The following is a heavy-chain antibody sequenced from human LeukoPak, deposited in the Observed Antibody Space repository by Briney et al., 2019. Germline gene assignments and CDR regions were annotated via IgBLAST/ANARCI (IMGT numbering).Heavy chain of an antibody. D-gene: IGHD6-13*01. CDR3: ARQQQLVLPVDY. CDR2: TYYRSKWYN. V-gene: IGHV6-1*01. Sequence: SQTLSLTCAISGDSVSSNSAAWNWIRQSPSRGLEWLGRTYYRSKWYNDYAVSVKSRITINPDTSENQFSLKLSSVTAADTAVYYCARQQQLVLPVDYWGQGTLVTVSS. CDR1: GDSVSSNSAA. J-gene: IGHJ4*02.